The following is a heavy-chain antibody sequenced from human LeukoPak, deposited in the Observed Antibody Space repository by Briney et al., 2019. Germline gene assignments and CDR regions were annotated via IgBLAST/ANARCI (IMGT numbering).Heavy chain of an antibody. CDR3: ASAPWGSGKYNWFDP. J-gene: IGHJ5*02. CDR2: IYYSGNT. V-gene: IGHV4-59*08. D-gene: IGHD3-16*01. CDR1: GGSISSYY. Sequence: PSETLSLTCTVSGGSISSYYWSWIRQPPGKGLEWIGDIYYSGNTNYNPSLKSRVTISVDTSKNQFSLKLSSVTAADTAVYYCASAPWGSGKYNWFDPWGHGTLVTVSS.